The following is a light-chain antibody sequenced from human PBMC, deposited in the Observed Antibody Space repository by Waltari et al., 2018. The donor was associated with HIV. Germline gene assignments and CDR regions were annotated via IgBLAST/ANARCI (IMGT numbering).Light chain of an antibody. Sequence: ILLMQSPDSLSLSPGETATSSCRASQAVNNDYLAWYQQRPGQAPRLLMYRASTRAAAIPDRFSGGGSGTDFTLTISSLEPDDFAVYYCHQYGDSSLMTFGPGTTVDL. V-gene: IGKV3-20*01. CDR2: RAS. J-gene: IGKJ3*01. CDR3: HQYGDSSLMT. CDR1: QAVNNDY.